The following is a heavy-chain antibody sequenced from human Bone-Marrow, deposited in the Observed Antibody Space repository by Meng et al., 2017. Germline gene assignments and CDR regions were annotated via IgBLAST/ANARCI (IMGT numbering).Heavy chain of an antibody. CDR3: ARGGPSSSWYGVLYYYGMDV. V-gene: IGHV3-7*01. D-gene: IGHD6-13*01. CDR2: IKQDGSEK. J-gene: IGHJ6*02. CDR1: GFTFSSYA. Sequence: GGSLRLSCAASGFTFSSYAMHWVRQAPGKGLEWVANIKQDGSEKYYVDSVKGRFTISRDNAKNSLYLQMNSLRAEDTAVYYCARGGPSSSWYGVLYYYGMDVWGQGTTVTVSS.